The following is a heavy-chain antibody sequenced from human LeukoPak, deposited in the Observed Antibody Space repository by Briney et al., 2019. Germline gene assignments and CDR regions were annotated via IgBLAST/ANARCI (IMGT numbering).Heavy chain of an antibody. D-gene: IGHD3-22*01. J-gene: IGHJ4*02. CDR1: GYSISSGYY. CDR2: IHQSGST. Sequence: SETLSLTCTVSGYSISSGYYWGWIRQPPGNGLEWIGKIHQSGSTNYNPSLKSRVTLSLDTSKNQFSLKLRSVTAADTAVYYCARVPGYMIEDYFDYWGQGTLVTVSS. V-gene: IGHV4-38-2*02. CDR3: ARVPGYMIEDYFDY.